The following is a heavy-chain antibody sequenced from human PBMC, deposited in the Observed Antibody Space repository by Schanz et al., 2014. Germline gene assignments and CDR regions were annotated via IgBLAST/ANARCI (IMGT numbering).Heavy chain of an antibody. CDR3: ARDGGRDGYNLAFDV. CDR1: GFTVSSNY. Sequence: EVQLVESGGGLIQPGGSLRLSCVASGFTVSSNYMSWVRQAPGKGLEWVSSMYINSGSTQYADSVKGRFIISRDSSKNTLLLQMNSLRAEDTAVYFCARDGGRDGYNLAFDVWGQGTLVTVSS. V-gene: IGHV3-53*01. D-gene: IGHD5-12*01. CDR2: MYINSGST. J-gene: IGHJ3*01.